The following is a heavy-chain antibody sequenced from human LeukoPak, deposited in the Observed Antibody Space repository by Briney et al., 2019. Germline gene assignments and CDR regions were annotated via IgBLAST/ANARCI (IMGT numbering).Heavy chain of an antibody. J-gene: IGHJ4*02. CDR1: GGSISSGSYY. V-gene: IGHV4-61*02. CDR2: IYTSGST. Sequence: SSETLSLTCTVSGGSISSGSYYWSWIRQPAGKGLEWIGRIYTSGSTNYNPSLKSRVTISVDTSKNQFSLKLSPVTAADTAVYYCARDPDSGYDFFDYWGQGTLVTVSS. D-gene: IGHD5-12*01. CDR3: ARDPDSGYDFFDY.